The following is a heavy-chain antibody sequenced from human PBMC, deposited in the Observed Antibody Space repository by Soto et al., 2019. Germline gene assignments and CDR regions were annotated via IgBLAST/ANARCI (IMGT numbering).Heavy chain of an antibody. CDR1: GGSISSGGYS. V-gene: IGHV4-30-2*01. J-gene: IGHJ6*02. CDR2: IYHSGST. CDR3: ARGGTMVRGVSYYYYYGMDV. Sequence: KTSETLSLTCAVSGGSISSGGYSWSWIRQPPGKGLEWIGYIYHSGSTYYNPSLKSRVTISVDRSKNQFSLKLSSVTAADTAVYYCARGGTMVRGVSYYYYYGMDVWGQGTTVTVSS. D-gene: IGHD3-10*01.